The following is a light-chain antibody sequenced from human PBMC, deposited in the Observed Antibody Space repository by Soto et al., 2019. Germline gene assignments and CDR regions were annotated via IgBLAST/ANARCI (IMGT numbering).Light chain of an antibody. J-gene: IGKJ1*01. CDR3: QQYNNWPPAA. Sequence: EIVMTQSPATLSVSPGERATLSCRASQSVSSNLAWYQQKPGQAPRLLIYGASTRATGIPARFSGSGSGTEFTLTISSRQSEDFAVYYCQQYNNWPPAAFGRGTKVEIK. V-gene: IGKV3-15*01. CDR1: QSVSSN. CDR2: GAS.